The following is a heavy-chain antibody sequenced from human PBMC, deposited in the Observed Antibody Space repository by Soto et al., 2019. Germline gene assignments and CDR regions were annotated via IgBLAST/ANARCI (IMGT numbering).Heavy chain of an antibody. Sequence: PSETLSLTCTVSGGSISSYYWSWIRQPPGKGLEWIGYIYYGGSTNYNPSLKSRVTISVDTSKNQFSLKLSSVTAADTAVYYCARDLGFGELYPYYYYGMDVWGQGTTVTVSS. CDR1: GGSISSYY. CDR3: ARDLGFGELYPYYYYGMDV. D-gene: IGHD3-10*01. J-gene: IGHJ6*02. V-gene: IGHV4-59*01. CDR2: IYYGGST.